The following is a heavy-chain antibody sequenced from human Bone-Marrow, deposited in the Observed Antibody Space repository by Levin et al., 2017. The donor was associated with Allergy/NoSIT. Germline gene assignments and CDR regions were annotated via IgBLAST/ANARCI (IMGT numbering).Heavy chain of an antibody. V-gene: IGHV4-38-2*01. CDR3: ATVTVDTGYHY. Sequence: TSETLSLTCAVSGYSISSGYYWGWIRQPPGKGLEWIGSIYHSGSTYYNPSLKSRVTISVDTSKNQFSLKLSSVTAADTAVYYCATVTVDTGYHYWGQGTLVTVSS. J-gene: IGHJ4*02. D-gene: IGHD5-18*01. CDR2: IYHSGST. CDR1: GYSISSGYY.